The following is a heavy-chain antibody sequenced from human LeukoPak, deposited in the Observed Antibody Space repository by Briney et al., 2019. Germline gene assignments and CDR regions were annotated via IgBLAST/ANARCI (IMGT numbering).Heavy chain of an antibody. CDR1: GFTFSSYS. CDR3: AKDGVGATSLDC. J-gene: IGHJ4*02. V-gene: IGHV3-21*01. D-gene: IGHD1-26*01. Sequence: NPGGSLRLSCAASGFTFSSYSMNWVRQAPGKGLEWVSSISSSSSYIYYADSVKGRFTISRDNAKNSLYLQMNSLRAEDTAVYYCAKDGVGATSLDCWGQGTLVTVSS. CDR2: ISSSSSYI.